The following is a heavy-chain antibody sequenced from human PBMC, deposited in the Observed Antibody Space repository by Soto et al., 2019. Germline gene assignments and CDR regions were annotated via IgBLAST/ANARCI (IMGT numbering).Heavy chain of an antibody. CDR2: ISAYNGNT. D-gene: IGHD6-13*01. Sequence: QVQLVQSGAEVKKPGASVKVSCKASGYTFTSYGISWVRQAPGQGLEWMGWISAYNGNTNYAQKLQGRVTMTTDTSTSTAYMELRSLRSDDTAVYYCGREDGTAAAGNCYYYHGMDVWGQGTTVTVSS. CDR3: GREDGTAAAGNCYYYHGMDV. CDR1: GYTFTSYG. V-gene: IGHV1-18*01. J-gene: IGHJ6*02.